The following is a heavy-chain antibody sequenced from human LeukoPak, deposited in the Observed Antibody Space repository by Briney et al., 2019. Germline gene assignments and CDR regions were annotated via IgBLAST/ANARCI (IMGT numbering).Heavy chain of an antibody. CDR1: GGSISSGGYY. CDR2: IYYSGST. D-gene: IGHD3-22*01. CDR3: ARSPRTVIVDY. V-gene: IGHV4-31*03. Sequence: PSETLSLTCTVSGGSISSGGYYWSWIRQHPGKGLEWIGYIYYSGSTYYNPSLKSRVTISVDASKNQFSLKLSSVTAADTAVYYCARSPRTVIVDYWGQGTLVTVSS. J-gene: IGHJ4*02.